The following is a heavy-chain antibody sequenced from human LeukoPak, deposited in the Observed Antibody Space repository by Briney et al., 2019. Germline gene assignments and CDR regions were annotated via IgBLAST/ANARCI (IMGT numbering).Heavy chain of an antibody. J-gene: IGHJ4*02. Sequence: PGGSLRLSCAASGFTFGSYWMHWVRQAPGKGLVWVSRINSDGSSTSYADSVKGRFTISRDNAKNTLYLQMNSLRAEDTAVYYCARDRYFDWLFDYWGQGTLVTVSS. CDR2: INSDGSST. CDR3: ARDRYFDWLFDY. CDR1: GFTFGSYW. V-gene: IGHV3-74*01. D-gene: IGHD3-9*01.